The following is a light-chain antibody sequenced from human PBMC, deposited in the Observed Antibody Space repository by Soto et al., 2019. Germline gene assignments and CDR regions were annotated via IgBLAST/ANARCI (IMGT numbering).Light chain of an antibody. Sequence: ETVMTQSPANLSVSPGERAALSCRASQSVSSNLAWYQQKPGQAPRLLIHGASTRATGFPARFSGSGSGTEFTLTISSLQSEDFALYFCQQYNNWPWTFGQGTKVEIK. V-gene: IGKV3-15*01. J-gene: IGKJ1*01. CDR3: QQYNNWPWT. CDR1: QSVSSN. CDR2: GAS.